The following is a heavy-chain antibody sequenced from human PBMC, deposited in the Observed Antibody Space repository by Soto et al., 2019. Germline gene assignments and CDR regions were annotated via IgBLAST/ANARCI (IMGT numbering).Heavy chain of an antibody. CDR2: ISGSGGST. D-gene: IGHD2-21*02. CDR3: AKDNQVVVTAIYYYYYGMDV. J-gene: IGHJ6*02. Sequence: VGSLRLSCAASGFTFSSYAMSWVRQAPGKGLEWVSAISGSGGSTYYADSVKGRFTISRDNSKNTLYLQMNSLRAEDTAVYYCAKDNQVVVTAIYYYYYGMDVWGQGTTVTVSS. V-gene: IGHV3-23*01. CDR1: GFTFSSYA.